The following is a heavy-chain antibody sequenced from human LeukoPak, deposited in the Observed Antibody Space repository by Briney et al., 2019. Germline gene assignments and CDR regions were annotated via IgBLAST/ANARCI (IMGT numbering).Heavy chain of an antibody. V-gene: IGHV1-2*02. CDR2: INPNSGGT. D-gene: IGHD3-3*01. CDR3: ARDNDDFWSGYYTGSGTFDP. Sequence: ASVKVSCKASGYTFTGYYMHWVRQAPGQGHEWMGGINPNSGGTNYAQKFQGRVTMTRDTSISTAYMELSRLRSDDTAVYYGARDNDDFWSGYYTGSGTFDPWGQGTLVTVSS. J-gene: IGHJ5*02. CDR1: GYTFTGYY.